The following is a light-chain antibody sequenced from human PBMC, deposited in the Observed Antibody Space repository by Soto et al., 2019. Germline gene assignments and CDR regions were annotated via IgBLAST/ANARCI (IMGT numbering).Light chain of an antibody. J-gene: IGKJ5*01. CDR2: DAS. CDR3: QQYENLPT. CDR1: QNINNY. Sequence: DIQRIQSPSSLSASLGDRFTITCQASQNINNYLNWYQQKPGRAPKLLIYDASNLEAGVPSRFRGSGSGTDFTFTISRLQPEDIATYYCQQYENLPTFGQGTRLEIK. V-gene: IGKV1-33*01.